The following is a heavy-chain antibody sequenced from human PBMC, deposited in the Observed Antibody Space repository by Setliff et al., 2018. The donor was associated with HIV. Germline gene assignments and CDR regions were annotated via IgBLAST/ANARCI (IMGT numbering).Heavy chain of an antibody. D-gene: IGHD3-16*01. CDR2: MYFSGNT. CDR1: GVSISNYY. CDR3: ARHNVITYGGLLFDYYYYKPYYFDY. V-gene: IGHV4-59*01. J-gene: IGHJ4*02. Sequence: SETLSLTCTVSGVSISNYYWSWIRQPPGKGLEWIGYMYFSGNTNYNPSLKSRVTISVDTSKSQFSLKLNSVTAADTAVYYCARHNVITYGGLLFDYYYYKPYYFDYWGQGTLVTVSS.